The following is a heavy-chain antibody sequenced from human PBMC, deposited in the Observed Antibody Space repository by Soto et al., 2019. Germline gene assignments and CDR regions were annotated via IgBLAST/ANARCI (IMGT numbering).Heavy chain of an antibody. CDR1: GYTFTSYG. D-gene: IGHD6-13*01. Sequence: ASVKVSCKASGYTFTSYGISWVRQAPGQGLEWMGWISAYNGNTNYAQKLQGRVTMTTDTSTSTAYMELRSLRSDDTAVYYCARDFKMAAAGAGEAFDIWGQGTMVTVSS. CDR3: ARDFKMAAAGAGEAFDI. V-gene: IGHV1-18*01. CDR2: ISAYNGNT. J-gene: IGHJ3*02.